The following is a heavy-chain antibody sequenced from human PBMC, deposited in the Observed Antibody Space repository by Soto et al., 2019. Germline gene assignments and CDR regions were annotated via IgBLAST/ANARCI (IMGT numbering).Heavy chain of an antibody. CDR2: ISAYNGNT. CDR1: GYTFTGYY. CDR3: ARGRGGYNWFDP. Sequence: ASVKVSCKASGYTFTGYYMHWVRQAPGQGLEWMGWISAYNGNTNYAQKLQGRVTMTTDTSTSTAYMELRSLRSDDTAVYYCARGRGGYNWFDPWGQGTLVTVSS. D-gene: IGHD3-16*01. V-gene: IGHV1-18*04. J-gene: IGHJ5*02.